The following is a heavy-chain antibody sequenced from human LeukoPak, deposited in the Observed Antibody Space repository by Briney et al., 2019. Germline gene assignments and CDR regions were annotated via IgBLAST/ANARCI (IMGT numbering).Heavy chain of an antibody. V-gene: IGHV3-7*03. Sequence: GGSLRLSCAASGFTIDDYWMSWVRQAPGKGLEWVANIKEDVSDKYYVDSVKGRFTISRDNSKNSLHLQMSRLRAEDTAVYYCARVGVAGFDYWGQGILVTVSS. CDR1: GFTIDDYW. CDR3: ARVGVAGFDY. D-gene: IGHD3-3*01. J-gene: IGHJ4*02. CDR2: IKEDVSDK.